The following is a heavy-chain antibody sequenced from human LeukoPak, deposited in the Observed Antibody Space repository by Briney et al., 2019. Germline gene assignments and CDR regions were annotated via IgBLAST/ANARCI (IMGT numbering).Heavy chain of an antibody. V-gene: IGHV4-39*01. CDR2: IYYSGST. D-gene: IGHD3-22*01. CDR3: AGTYYYDSSGTTEKLFDFDY. J-gene: IGHJ4*02. Sequence: SETLSLTCTVSGGSISSSSYYRGWIRQPPGKGLEWIGSIYYSGSTYYNPSLKSRVTISVDTSKNQFSLKLSSVTAADTAVYYCAGTYYYDSSGTTEKLFDFDYWGQGTLVTVSS. CDR1: GGSISSSSYY.